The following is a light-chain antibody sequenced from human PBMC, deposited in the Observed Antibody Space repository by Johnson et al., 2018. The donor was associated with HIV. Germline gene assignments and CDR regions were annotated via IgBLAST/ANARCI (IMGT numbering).Light chain of an antibody. CDR1: SSNIGNNY. CDR3: GTWDTSLSTGV. CDR2: DSD. V-gene: IGLV1-51*01. Sequence: QSVLTQPPSVSAAPGQKVTISCSGSSSNIGNNYVSWYQQLPGTAPKLLIYDSDKRPSGIPDRFSGSKSGTSATLGITVLQTGDEADYYCGTWDTSLSTGVFGTGTKVTVL. J-gene: IGLJ1*01.